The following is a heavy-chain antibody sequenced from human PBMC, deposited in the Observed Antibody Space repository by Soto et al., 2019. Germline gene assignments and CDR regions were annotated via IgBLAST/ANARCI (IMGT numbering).Heavy chain of an antibody. CDR3: ARGSRPWNPVGYYYGMDV. Sequence: GGSLRLSCAASGFTFSSYSMNWVRQAPGKGLEWVSYISSSSSTIYYAESVKGRFTISRDNAKNSLYLQMNSLRDEDTAVYYFARGSRPWNPVGYYYGMDVWGQGTTVTVSS. J-gene: IGHJ6*02. CDR1: GFTFSSYS. V-gene: IGHV3-48*02. D-gene: IGHD1-1*01. CDR2: ISSSSSTI.